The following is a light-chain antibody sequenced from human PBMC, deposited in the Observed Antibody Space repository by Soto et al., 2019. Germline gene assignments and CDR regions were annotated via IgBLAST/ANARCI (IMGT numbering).Light chain of an antibody. J-gene: IGKJ5*01. CDR1: HIVSSSY. CDR2: AVS. Sequence: VVSTQSPAILSLSPCDRATRSCRSSHIVSSSYLAWYQHKPGQAPRLLIYAVSTRATGIPDRFSGSGSGTDFTLTISRLEPEDSALYFCQQYRPSPAISFGQGTRLEIK. CDR3: QQYRPSPAIS. V-gene: IGKV3-20*01.